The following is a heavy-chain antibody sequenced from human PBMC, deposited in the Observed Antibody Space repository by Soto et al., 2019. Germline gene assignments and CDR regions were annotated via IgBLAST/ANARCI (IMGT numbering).Heavy chain of an antibody. V-gene: IGHV4-61*01. CDR3: ARAASYASSYYFDF. Sequence: SETLSLTCTVSGGSVSSGSYYWSWIRQPPGKGLEWIGFIYYSGSTSYYPSFKSRVTISLDTSRNQFSLKLSSVTAADTAVYYCARAASYASSYYFDFWGQGTLVTVSS. J-gene: IGHJ4*02. CDR2: IYYSGST. D-gene: IGHD6-6*01. CDR1: GGSVSSGSYY.